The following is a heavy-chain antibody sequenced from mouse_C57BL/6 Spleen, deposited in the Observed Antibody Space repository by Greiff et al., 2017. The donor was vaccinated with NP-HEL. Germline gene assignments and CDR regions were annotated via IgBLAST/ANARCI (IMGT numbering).Heavy chain of an antibody. CDR2: IYPGDGDT. J-gene: IGHJ4*01. D-gene: IGHD1-1*01. V-gene: IGHV1-82*01. Sequence: QVQLKQSGPELVKPGASVKISCKASGYAFSSSWMNWVKQRPGKGLEWIGRIYPGDGDTNYNGKFKGKATLTADKSSSTAYMQLSSLTSEDSAVYFCARSGYYSRAMDYWGQGTSVTVSS. CDR1: GYAFSSSW. CDR3: ARSGYYSRAMDY.